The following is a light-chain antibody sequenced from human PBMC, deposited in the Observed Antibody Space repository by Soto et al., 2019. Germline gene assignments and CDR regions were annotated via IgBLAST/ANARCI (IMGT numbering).Light chain of an antibody. J-gene: IGKJ1*01. Sequence: IGMKQSPATLSVSPGERATLSCRASQSVSTNLAWYQQKPGQAPRLLIYGASTRATGIPARFSGSGSGTEFTLTISSLQSEDFAVYYCQQYNNWPPWTFGQGTKVDIK. V-gene: IGKV3-15*01. CDR3: QQYNNWPPWT. CDR1: QSVSTN. CDR2: GAS.